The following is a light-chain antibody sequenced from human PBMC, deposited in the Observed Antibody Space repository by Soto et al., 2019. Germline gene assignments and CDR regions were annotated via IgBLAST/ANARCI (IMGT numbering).Light chain of an antibody. J-gene: IGKJ1*01. V-gene: IGKV3-11*01. Sequence: EIVLTQSPATLSLSPGERATLSWRASQSVSSYLAWYQQKPGQAPRLLIYDASNRATGIPARFSGSGSGTDFTLTISSLQTDDFATYYCQHYNSYSEAFGQGTKVDIK. CDR3: QHYNSYSEA. CDR1: QSVSSY. CDR2: DAS.